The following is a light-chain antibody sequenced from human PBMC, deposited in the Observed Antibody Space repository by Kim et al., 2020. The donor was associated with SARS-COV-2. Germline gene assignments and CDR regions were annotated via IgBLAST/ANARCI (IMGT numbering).Light chain of an antibody. V-gene: IGKV1-39*01. CDR3: QQSYSTPPWT. J-gene: IGKJ1*01. Sequence: SVGDRVTITCRASQSISSYLNWYQQKPGKAPKLLIYAASSLQSGVPSRYSGSGSGTDFTLTISSLQPEDFATYYCQQSYSTPPWTFGQGTKVDIK. CDR2: AAS. CDR1: QSISSY.